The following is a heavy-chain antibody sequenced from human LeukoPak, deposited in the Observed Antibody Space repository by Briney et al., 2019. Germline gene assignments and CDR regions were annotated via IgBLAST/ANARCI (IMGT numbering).Heavy chain of an antibody. J-gene: IGHJ4*02. CDR2: ISSSGTYL. Sequence: GGSLRLSRAASGFTFSNYAMHWVRQAPRKGLEWVSSISSSGTYLYYADSVKGRFTISRDNAKDSLYLQMNSLRVEDTAVYFCARGLFGVINPADYWGQGTLVTVSS. D-gene: IGHD3-3*01. V-gene: IGHV3-21*01. CDR3: ARGLFGVINPADY. CDR1: GFTFSNYA.